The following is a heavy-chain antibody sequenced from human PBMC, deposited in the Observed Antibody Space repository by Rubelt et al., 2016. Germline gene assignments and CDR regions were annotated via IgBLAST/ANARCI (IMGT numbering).Heavy chain of an antibody. CDR3: VKEGLERRGSGLRTTKFDY. D-gene: IGHD1-1*01. J-gene: IGHJ4*02. V-gene: IGHV3-64D*06. Sequence: GGSTYYADSVKGRFTISRDNSKNTLYLQMSSLRAEDTAVYYCVKEGLERRGSGLRTTKFDYWGQGTLVTVSS. CDR2: GGST.